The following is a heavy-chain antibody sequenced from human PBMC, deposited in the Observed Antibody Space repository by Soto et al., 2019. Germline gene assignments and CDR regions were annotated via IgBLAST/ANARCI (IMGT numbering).Heavy chain of an antibody. CDR3: AKRFRGVLLNPEVD. Sequence: EVQLLESGGGLVQPGGSLRLSCVASGLTFSSYAMSWVRQAPGKGLEWVSVISGSGGYTDYADSVKGRFTISRDNSKNTLYLQVNSLRAEDTALYYCAKRFRGVLLNPEVDWGQGTLVTVSS. D-gene: IGHD3-10*01. CDR1: GLTFSSYA. V-gene: IGHV3-23*01. J-gene: IGHJ4*02. CDR2: ISGSGGYT.